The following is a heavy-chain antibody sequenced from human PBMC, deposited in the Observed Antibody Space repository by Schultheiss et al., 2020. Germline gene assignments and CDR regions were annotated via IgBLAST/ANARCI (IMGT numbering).Heavy chain of an antibody. CDR3: ARTPVRWQAGYDY. V-gene: IGHV3-48*02. J-gene: IGHJ4*02. Sequence: SCAASGFTFSSYSMNWVRQAPGKGLEWVSYISVSTDTIYYADSVRGRFTISRDNAKNSLYLQMNSLRDEDTAVYYCARTPVRWQAGYDYWGQGTLVTVSS. D-gene: IGHD5-24*01. CDR2: ISVSTDTI. CDR1: GFTFSSYS.